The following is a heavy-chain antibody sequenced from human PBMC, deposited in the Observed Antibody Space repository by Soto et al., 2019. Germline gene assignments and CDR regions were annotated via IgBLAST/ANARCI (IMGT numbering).Heavy chain of an antibody. J-gene: IGHJ6*02. CDR2: ISYDGSSK. Sequence: QVQLVESGGGVVQPGRSLRLSCAASGFTFSSYGMHWVRQAPGKGLEWVAVISYDGSSKYYADSVKGRFTISRDNSKNTLYLQMNSLRAEDTAVYYCAKEGDCSSTSCYQNYYYGMDVWGQGTTVTVSS. V-gene: IGHV3-30*18. D-gene: IGHD2-2*01. CDR3: AKEGDCSSTSCYQNYYYGMDV. CDR1: GFTFSSYG.